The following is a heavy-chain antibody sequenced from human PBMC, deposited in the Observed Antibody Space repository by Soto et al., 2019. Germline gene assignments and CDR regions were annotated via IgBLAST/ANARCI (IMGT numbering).Heavy chain of an antibody. J-gene: IGHJ4*02. CDR3: ARDGSGSYLAFGLFDY. CDR2: ISAYNGNT. Sequence: ASVKVSCKASGYTFTSYGISWVRQAPGQGLEWMGWISAYNGNTNYAQKLQGRVTMTTDTSTSTAYMELRSLRSDDTVVYYCARDGSGSYLAFGLFDYWGQGTLVTVSS. V-gene: IGHV1-18*01. CDR1: GYTFTSYG. D-gene: IGHD3-10*01.